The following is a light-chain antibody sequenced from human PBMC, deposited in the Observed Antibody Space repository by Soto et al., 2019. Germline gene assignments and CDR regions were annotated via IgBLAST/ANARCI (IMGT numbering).Light chain of an antibody. CDR1: SGHSHYA. CDR2: LDNDGSH. CDR3: QTWGTGIQV. Sequence: QSVLTQSPSASASLGASVKLTCTLGSGHSHYAIAWHQQQPEKGPRFLMKLDNDGSHIKGAGIPDRFSGSSSGAERYLTISGLQSEDEADYYCQTWGTGIQVFGGGTKLTVL. J-gene: IGLJ2*01. V-gene: IGLV4-69*01.